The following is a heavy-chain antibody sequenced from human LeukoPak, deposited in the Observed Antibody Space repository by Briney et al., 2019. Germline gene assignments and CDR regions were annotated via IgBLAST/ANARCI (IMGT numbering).Heavy chain of an antibody. V-gene: IGHV3-23*01. Sequence: GGSLTLSCAASGFTFSNYGMTWVRQAPGKGLEWVSTFSGSGGSTYFADSVKGRFTISRDDSKNTLYLQMNSLRAEDTAVYYCAKAQYSSASDAFDIWGQGTMVTVSS. D-gene: IGHD6-19*01. CDR3: AKAQYSSASDAFDI. CDR1: GFTFSNYG. J-gene: IGHJ3*02. CDR2: FSGSGGST.